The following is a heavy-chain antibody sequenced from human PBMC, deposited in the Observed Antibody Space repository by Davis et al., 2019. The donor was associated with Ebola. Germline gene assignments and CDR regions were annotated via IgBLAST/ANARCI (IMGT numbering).Heavy chain of an antibody. V-gene: IGHV1-2*02. Sequence: AASVKVSCKASGYTFTSYGITWVRQAPGQGLEWMGWINPNSGGTNYAQKFQGRVTMTRDTSISTAYMELSRLRSDDTAVYYCARGYSSGWYGFDYWGQGTLVTVSS. CDR2: INPNSGGT. CDR1: GYTFTSYG. J-gene: IGHJ4*02. CDR3: ARGYSSGWYGFDY. D-gene: IGHD6-19*01.